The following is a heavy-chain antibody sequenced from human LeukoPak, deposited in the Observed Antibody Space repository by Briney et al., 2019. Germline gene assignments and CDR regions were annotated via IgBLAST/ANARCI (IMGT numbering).Heavy chain of an antibody. CDR2: INPSGGST. D-gene: IGHD4-17*01. CDR1: GYTFTSYY. CDR3: ASQRMTTVIRRYFDL. J-gene: IGHJ2*01. V-gene: IGHV1-46*01. Sequence: ASVKVSCKASGYTFTSYYMHWVRQAPGQGLEWMGIINPSGGSTSYAQKFQGRVTMTRDMSTSTVYMELSSLRSEDTAVYYCASQRMTTVIRRYFDLWGRGTLVTVSS.